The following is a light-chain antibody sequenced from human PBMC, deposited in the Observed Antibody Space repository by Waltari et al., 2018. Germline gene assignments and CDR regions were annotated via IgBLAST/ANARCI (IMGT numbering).Light chain of an antibody. CDR1: QSISDY. CDR3: QHYSGFSSRT. J-gene: IGKJ1*01. V-gene: IGKV1-5*01. Sequence: DIQMTQSPSTLSPSVGDTVTITCRASQSISDYWAWYQQQPGKAPKLLIYDASTLKNGVPSRFSGSVSGTEFTLTISSLQPDDFATYYCQHYSGFSSRTFGQGTKVDIK. CDR2: DAS.